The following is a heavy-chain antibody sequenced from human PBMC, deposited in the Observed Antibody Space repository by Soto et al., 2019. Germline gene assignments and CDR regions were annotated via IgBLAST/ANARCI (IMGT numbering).Heavy chain of an antibody. CDR1: GFTFSSYG. Sequence: GGSLRLSCASSGFTFSSYGMHWVRQAPGKGMEWVAVISYDRTNKNYVDSVKGRFAISRDNSKKMLYLQMNSLRVEDTAVYYCEKGVAMTSNVPYDYWGQGILVTVSS. V-gene: IGHV3-30*18. CDR2: ISYDRTNK. CDR3: EKGVAMTSNVPYDY. J-gene: IGHJ4*02. D-gene: IGHD1-1*01.